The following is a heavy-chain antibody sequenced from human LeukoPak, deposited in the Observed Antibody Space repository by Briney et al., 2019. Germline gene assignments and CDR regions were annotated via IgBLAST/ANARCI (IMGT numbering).Heavy chain of an antibody. Sequence: PGGSLRLSCAASGFTFSSYWMSWVRQAPGKGLEWVSNINQGGSEKYYVDSVKGRFTISRDNAKNSLYLQMNSLRAEDTAVYYCARMVRGVIMGWFDPWGQGTLVTVSS. CDR2: INQGGSEK. V-gene: IGHV3-7*01. J-gene: IGHJ5*02. CDR1: GFTFSSYW. CDR3: ARMVRGVIMGWFDP. D-gene: IGHD3-10*01.